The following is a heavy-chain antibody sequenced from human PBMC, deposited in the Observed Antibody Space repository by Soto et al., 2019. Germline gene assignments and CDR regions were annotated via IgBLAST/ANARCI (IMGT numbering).Heavy chain of an antibody. CDR3: VSSSLDGDLYWFDP. J-gene: IGHJ5*02. CDR2: IYYSGST. Sequence: QVQLQESGPGLVKPSETLSLTCTVSGGSISSYYWSWIRQPPGKGLEWIGYIYYSGSTNYNPSLRRRVTISVATSKNQFSLKLSSVTAADTAVYYCVSSSLDGDLYWFDPWGQGTLVTVSS. CDR1: GGSISSYY. V-gene: IGHV4-59*08. D-gene: IGHD4-17*01.